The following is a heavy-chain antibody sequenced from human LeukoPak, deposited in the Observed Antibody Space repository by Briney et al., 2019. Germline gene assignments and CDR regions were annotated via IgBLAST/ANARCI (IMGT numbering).Heavy chain of an antibody. CDR1: GYVFPGYY. CDR2: IKPKSGDS. CDR3: TRGSSYGLPHQF. Sequence: GASVKVSCKASGYVFPGYYIYWVRQAPGQGLEWVGWIKPKSGDSNYGQRFQGRVIMTRDTSTTTAYMEVSRLASDDTAVYYCTRGSSYGLPHQFWGQGTLVTVSS. J-gene: IGHJ4*02. V-gene: IGHV1-2*02. D-gene: IGHD5-18*01.